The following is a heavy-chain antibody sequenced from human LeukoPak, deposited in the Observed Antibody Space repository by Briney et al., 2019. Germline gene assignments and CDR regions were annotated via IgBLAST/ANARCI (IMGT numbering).Heavy chain of an antibody. J-gene: IGHJ5*02. Sequence: SETLSLTCTVSGDSISNYYWSWIRQPPGRGLEWIGYIYTSGSTNYSPSLKSRVTISLDTSKNQFSLELSSVTAADTAVYYCARHPYSGTYYRNNWFDPWSQGTLVTVSS. CDR1: GDSISNYY. CDR3: ARHPYSGTYYRNNWFDP. CDR2: IYTSGST. V-gene: IGHV4-4*09. D-gene: IGHD1-26*01.